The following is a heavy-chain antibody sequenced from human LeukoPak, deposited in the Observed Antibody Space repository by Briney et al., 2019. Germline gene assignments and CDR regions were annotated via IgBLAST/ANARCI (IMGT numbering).Heavy chain of an antibody. CDR1: GGSISSGGYS. J-gene: IGHJ6*02. CDR3: AGGERNLYYYYGMDV. D-gene: IGHD4-17*01. CDR2: IYYSGST. V-gene: IGHV4-31*03. Sequence: SETLSLTCTVSGGSISSGGYSWSWIRQHPGKGLEWIGYIYYSGSTYYNPSLKSRVTISVDTSKNQFSLKLSSVTAADTAVYYCAGGERNLYYYYGMDVWGQGTTVTVSS.